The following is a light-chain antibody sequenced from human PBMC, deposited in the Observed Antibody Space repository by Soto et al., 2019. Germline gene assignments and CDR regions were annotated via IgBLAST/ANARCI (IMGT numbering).Light chain of an antibody. V-gene: IGKV3-20*01. Sequence: EVVLTQSPGTLSLSPGERATLSCRASQSVGSTYLAWYQRKPGQAPRLLIYGASSRATSIPDRFSGSGSGTDFTLTISRLEPEDFAVYYCQQYGDSPWTFGQGTKVEIK. CDR2: GAS. J-gene: IGKJ1*01. CDR3: QQYGDSPWT. CDR1: QSVGSTY.